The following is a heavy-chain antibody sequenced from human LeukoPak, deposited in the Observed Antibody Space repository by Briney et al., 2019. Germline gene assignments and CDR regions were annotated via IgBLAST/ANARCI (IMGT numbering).Heavy chain of an antibody. Sequence: GRSLRLFCAASGLTFSSYAMHWVRQPPGKGLEWVAVISFDGSNKYYADSVKGRFTVSRDNSENTLYLQMSTLRAEDTAVYYCARDFDWGQGTLVTVSS. J-gene: IGHJ4*02. CDR3: ARDFD. CDR2: ISFDGSNK. D-gene: IGHD3-3*01. V-gene: IGHV3-30*11. CDR1: GLTFSSYA.